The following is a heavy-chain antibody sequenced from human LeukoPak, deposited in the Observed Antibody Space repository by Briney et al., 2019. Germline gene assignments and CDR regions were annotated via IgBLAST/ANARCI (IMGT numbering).Heavy chain of an antibody. CDR2: ISGSGGST. D-gene: IGHD4-17*01. V-gene: IGHV3-23*01. J-gene: IGHJ5*02. CDR1: GFTFSSYA. CDR3: AKDLTVTTLFWFDP. Sequence: GGSLRLSCAASGFTFSSYAMSWVRQAPGKGLEWVSAISGSGGSTYYADSVKGRFTISRGNSKNTLYLQMNSLRAEDTAVYYCAKDLTVTTLFWFDPWGQGTLVTVSS.